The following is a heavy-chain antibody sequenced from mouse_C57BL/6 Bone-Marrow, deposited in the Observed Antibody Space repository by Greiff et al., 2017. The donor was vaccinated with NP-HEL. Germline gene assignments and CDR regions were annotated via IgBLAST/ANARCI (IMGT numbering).Heavy chain of an antibody. CDR1: GYTFTSYW. CDR2: IDPSDSYT. D-gene: IGHD2-2*01. J-gene: IGHJ2*01. V-gene: IGHV1-50*01. Sequence: VKLQQPGAELVKPGASVKLSCKASGYTFTSYWMQWVKQRPGQGLEWIGEIDPSDSYTNYNQKFKGKATLTVDTSSSTAYMQLSGLTSEDSAVYYWARLPHYGCYWGQGTTLTVSS. CDR3: ARLPHYGCY.